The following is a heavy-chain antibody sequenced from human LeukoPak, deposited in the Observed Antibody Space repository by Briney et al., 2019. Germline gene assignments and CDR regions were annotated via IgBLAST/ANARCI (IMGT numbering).Heavy chain of an antibody. CDR1: GGSFSGYY. V-gene: IGHV4-34*01. CDR2: INHSGST. J-gene: IGHJ5*02. Sequence: PSETLSLTCAVYGGSFSGYYWSWIRQPPGKGLEWIGEINHSGSTNYNPSLKSRATISVDTSKNQFSLKLSSVTAADTAVYYCARRLPVGTSFWAWGQGTLVTVSS. CDR3: ARRLPVGTSFWA. D-gene: IGHD3-16*01.